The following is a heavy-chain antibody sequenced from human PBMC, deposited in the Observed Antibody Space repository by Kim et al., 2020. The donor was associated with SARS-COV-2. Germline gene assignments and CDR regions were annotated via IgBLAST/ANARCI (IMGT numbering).Heavy chain of an antibody. D-gene: IGHD3-9*01. CDR3: AIPPRYYDILMALSY. V-gene: IGHV3-23*01. J-gene: IGHJ4*02. Sequence: GGSLRLSCAASGFTFSSYAMSWVRQAPGKGLEWVSAISGSGGSTYYADSVKGRFTISRDNSKNTLYLQMNSLRAEVTAVYYCAIPPRYYDILMALSYWGQGTLVTVSS. CDR1: GFTFSSYA. CDR2: ISGSGGST.